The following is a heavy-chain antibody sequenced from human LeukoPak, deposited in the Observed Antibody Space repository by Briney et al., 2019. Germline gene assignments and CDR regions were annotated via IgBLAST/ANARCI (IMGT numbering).Heavy chain of an antibody. CDR3: ARHQFQLLVNDDAFDM. CDR1: GGSISSGDNY. V-gene: IGHV4-30-4*01. D-gene: IGHD2-2*01. Sequence: SQTLSLTCTVSGGSISSGDNYWSWIRQPPGKGLEWIGYIYYSGSTNYNPSLKSRVTISVDTSKNQFSLKMNSVTAADTAVYYCARHQFQLLVNDDAFDMWGQGTMVTVSS. J-gene: IGHJ3*02. CDR2: IYYSGST.